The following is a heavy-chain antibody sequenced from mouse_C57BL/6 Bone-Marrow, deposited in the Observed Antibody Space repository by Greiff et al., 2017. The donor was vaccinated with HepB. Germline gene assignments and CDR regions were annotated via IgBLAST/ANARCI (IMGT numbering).Heavy chain of an antibody. CDR3: TTLDYGYDRDY. V-gene: IGHV1-69*01. D-gene: IGHD2-2*01. Sequence: QVQLQQPGAELVMPGASVKLSCKASGYTFTSYWMHWVKQRPGQGLEWIGEIDPSDSYTNYNQKFKGNSTLTVDKSSSTSYMQLSSLTSEDTAVYYCTTLDYGYDRDYWGQGTTLTVSS. CDR1: GYTFTSYW. J-gene: IGHJ2*01. CDR2: IDPSDSYT.